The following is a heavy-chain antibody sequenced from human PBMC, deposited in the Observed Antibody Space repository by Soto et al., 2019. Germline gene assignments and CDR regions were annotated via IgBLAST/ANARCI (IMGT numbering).Heavy chain of an antibody. V-gene: IGHV4-31*03. J-gene: IGHJ4*02. Sequence: PSETLSLTCTVSGASISSGGYYWSWIRHHPGKGLEFIGYIYNTGGTTYNTSLRSRITISLDTSKNNFSLRLRSVTAADTAMYYCARVNYYARYGYRDGPYYFYYWGQGALVTVSS. D-gene: IGHD3-10*01. CDR1: GASISSGGYY. CDR2: IYNTGGT. CDR3: ARVNYYARYGYRDGPYYFYY.